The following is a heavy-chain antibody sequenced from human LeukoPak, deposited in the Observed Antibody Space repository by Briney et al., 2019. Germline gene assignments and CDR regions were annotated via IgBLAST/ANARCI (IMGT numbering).Heavy chain of an antibody. Sequence: GRSLRLSCTASGFTFSGYSMHWVRQAPGKGLEWVAGISYDGSNKYYADSVKGRFTISRDNSKNTLSLQMNSLRAEDTAVYYWSRDSLSPYSRGWQGGRFFDYWGQGTLVTVSS. CDR1: GFTFSGYS. CDR2: ISYDGSNK. D-gene: IGHD6-19*01. J-gene: IGHJ4*02. CDR3: SRDSLSPYSRGWQGGRFFDY. V-gene: IGHV3-30-3*01.